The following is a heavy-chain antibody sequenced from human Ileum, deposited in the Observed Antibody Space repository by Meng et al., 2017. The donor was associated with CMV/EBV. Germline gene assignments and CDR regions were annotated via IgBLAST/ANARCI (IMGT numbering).Heavy chain of an antibody. J-gene: IGHJ4*02. CDR1: GFSLSARGTC. V-gene: IGHV2-70*20. Sequence: SGPTLVKPTQTLTLTCTFSGFSLSARGTCVSWVRQPPGKALEWLALIGWDGDKYYNTFLKTRLSISKDTSKNEVVLTMTNMDPVDTATYYCARIHGPSGYYDFDYWGQGTLVTVSS. CDR2: IGWDGDK. CDR3: ARIHGPSGYYDFDY. D-gene: IGHD5-12*01.